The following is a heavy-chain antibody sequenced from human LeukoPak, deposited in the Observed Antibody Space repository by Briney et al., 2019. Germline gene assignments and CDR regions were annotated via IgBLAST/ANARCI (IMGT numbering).Heavy chain of an antibody. CDR2: IKEDGSEK. J-gene: IGHJ4*02. V-gene: IGHV3-7*04. Sequence: GGSLRLSCAASGFTFSSYWMTWVRQAPGKWLEWVAKIKEDGSEKYYVDSVKGRFTISRDNAKNSLYLQMNSLRAEDAAVYYCARGGSFSHCWGQGTLVTVSS. D-gene: IGHD3-16*01. CDR3: ARGGSFSHC. CDR1: GFTFSSYW.